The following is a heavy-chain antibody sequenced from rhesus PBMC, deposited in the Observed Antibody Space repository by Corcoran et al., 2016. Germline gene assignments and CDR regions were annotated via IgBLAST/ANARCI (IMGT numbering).Heavy chain of an antibody. V-gene: IGHV4-65*01. CDR1: GGSISSSNW. D-gene: IGHD6-25*01. CDR3: ARDPRGAAALF. CDR2: ISGSSGST. J-gene: IGHJ4*01. Sequence: QVQLQESGPGLVKPSETLSLTCAVSGGSISSSNWWSWIRQPPGKGLEWIGYISGSSGSTYYNPSLKSRVTISTDTSKNQFSLKLSSVTAADTAVYYCARDPRGAAALFWGQGVLVTVSS.